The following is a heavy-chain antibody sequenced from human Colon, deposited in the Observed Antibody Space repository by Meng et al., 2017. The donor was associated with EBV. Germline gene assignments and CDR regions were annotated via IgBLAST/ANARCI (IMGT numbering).Heavy chain of an antibody. J-gene: IGHJ1*01. CDR2: IPHRGSS. CDR3: LRGSGGSV. V-gene: IGHV4-4*02. Sequence: QGQLREAGPVRVTRSDPLSLPCVVSVDPITNHHGWAWPRQPPGKGLEWIGEIPHRGSSAYNPSLKSRVSMSIDKSKNQFSLKLTPVTAADTAVYHCLRGSGGSVWGQGTLVTVSS. CDR1: VDPITNHHG. D-gene: IGHD3-10*01.